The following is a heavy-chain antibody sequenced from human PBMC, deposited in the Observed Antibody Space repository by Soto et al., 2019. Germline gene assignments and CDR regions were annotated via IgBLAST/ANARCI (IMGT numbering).Heavy chain of an antibody. D-gene: IGHD6-19*01. J-gene: IGHJ4*02. CDR3: ARKPVIVAGGY. CDR1: GFTFSNYV. Sequence: EVQLLDSGGELVQPGGSLRLSCAASGFTFSNYVMTWVRQAPGKGLEWVSAITENGGSAWYADSVKGRFTISRDNFKNTLYLQMNSRRAEDTAVYFCARKPVIVAGGYWGQGTLVTVSS. V-gene: IGHV3-23*01. CDR2: ITENGGSA.